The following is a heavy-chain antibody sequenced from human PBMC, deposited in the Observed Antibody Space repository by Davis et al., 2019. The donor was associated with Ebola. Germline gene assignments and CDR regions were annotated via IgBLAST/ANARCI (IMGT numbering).Heavy chain of an antibody. CDR2: INSDGSST. D-gene: IGHD6-13*01. Sequence: GESLKISCVVSGFTFSSYWMHWVRQAPGKGLVWVSRINSDGSSTSYADSVKGRFTISRDNAKNTLYLQMNSLRAEDTAVYYCARDPGSSWYFMDVWGKGTTVAVSS. J-gene: IGHJ6*04. V-gene: IGHV3-74*01. CDR1: GFTFSSYW. CDR3: ARDPGSSWYFMDV.